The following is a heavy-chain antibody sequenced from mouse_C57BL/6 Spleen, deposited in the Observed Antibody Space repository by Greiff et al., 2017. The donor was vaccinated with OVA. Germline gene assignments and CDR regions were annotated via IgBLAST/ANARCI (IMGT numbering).Heavy chain of an antibody. Sequence: QVQLQQPGAELVKPGASVKLSCKASGYTFTSYWMQWVKQRPGQGLEWIGEIDPSDSYTNYNQKFKGKATLTVDTSSSTAYMQLSSLTSEDSAVYYCARRGYDYEVAYWGKGTLVTVSA. D-gene: IGHD2-4*01. V-gene: IGHV1-50*01. CDR2: IDPSDSYT. J-gene: IGHJ3*01. CDR3: ARRGYDYEVAY. CDR1: GYTFTSYW.